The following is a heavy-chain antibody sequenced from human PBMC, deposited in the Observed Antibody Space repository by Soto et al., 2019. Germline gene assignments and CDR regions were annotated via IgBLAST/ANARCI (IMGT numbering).Heavy chain of an antibody. V-gene: IGHV3-9*01. Sequence: DVQLVESGGGLVQPGRSLRLSCAASGFTFDDYAMHWVRQTPGKGLEWVSGITWNSGSKDYADSVKGRFTISRDNRKKSLYLQMISLRGKYTALFYWTTTHPNDDSRIVAYWGQRILVNV. CDR1: GFTFDDYA. CDR2: ITWNSGSK. D-gene: IGHD1-1*01. CDR3: TTTHPNDDSRIVAY. J-gene: IGHJ4*02.